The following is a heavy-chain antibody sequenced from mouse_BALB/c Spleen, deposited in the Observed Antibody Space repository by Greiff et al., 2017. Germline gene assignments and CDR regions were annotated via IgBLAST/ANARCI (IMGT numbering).Heavy chain of an antibody. J-gene: IGHJ4*01. CDR1: GFSLTGYG. CDR3: ARDYYYGSSYYAMDY. D-gene: IGHD1-1*01. CDR2: IWGDGST. V-gene: IGHV2-6-7*01. Sequence: VQGVESGPGLVAPSQSLSITCTVSGFSLTGYGVNWVRQPPGKGLEWLGMIWGDGSTDYNSALKSRLSISKDNSKSQVFLKMNSLQTDDTARYYCARDYYYGSSYYAMDYWGQGTSVTVSS.